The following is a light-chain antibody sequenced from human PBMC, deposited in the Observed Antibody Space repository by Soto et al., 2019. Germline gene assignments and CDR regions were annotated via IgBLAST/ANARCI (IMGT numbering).Light chain of an antibody. CDR2: EVS. Sequence: QSALTQPGSVSGSPGQSITISCTGTSSDVGGYNYVSWYQQHRGKAPKLMIYEVSNRPSGVSNRFSGSKSGNTASLTISGLQAEDEADYYCSSYTSSSTLEVFGTGTKLTVL. CDR1: SSDVGGYNY. J-gene: IGLJ1*01. CDR3: SSYTSSSTLEV. V-gene: IGLV2-14*01.